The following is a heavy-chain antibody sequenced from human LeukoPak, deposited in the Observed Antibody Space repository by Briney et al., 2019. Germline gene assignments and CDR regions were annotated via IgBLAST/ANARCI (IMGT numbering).Heavy chain of an antibody. CDR2: ISRSGNTI. CDR3: ARVHREMATSAMAFDI. D-gene: IGHD5-24*01. V-gene: IGHV3-11*01. J-gene: IGHJ3*02. CDR1: GFTFSDYY. Sequence: PGGPLRLSCAASGFTFSDYYMSWIRQAPGKGLEWVSYISRSGNTIYYADSVKGRFTISRDNAEKSLFLQMDSLRDEDTAFYFCARVHREMATSAMAFDIWGQGTMVTVT.